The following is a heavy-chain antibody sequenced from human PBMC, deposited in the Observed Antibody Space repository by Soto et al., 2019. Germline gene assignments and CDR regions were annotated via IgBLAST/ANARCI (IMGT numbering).Heavy chain of an antibody. D-gene: IGHD6-19*01. CDR3: ARDKSPYSSGWHNRHFDY. CDR1: GFTFSTYA. J-gene: IGHJ4*02. V-gene: IGHV3-30-3*01. CDR2: ISYDGSNK. Sequence: QVQLVESGGGVVQPGRSLRLSCAASGFTFSTYAMHWVRQAPGKGLEWVAVISYDGSNKYYADSVKGRFTISRDNSKNTLYLQMNSLRAEETAVYYCARDKSPYSSGWHNRHFDYWGQGSLVTV.